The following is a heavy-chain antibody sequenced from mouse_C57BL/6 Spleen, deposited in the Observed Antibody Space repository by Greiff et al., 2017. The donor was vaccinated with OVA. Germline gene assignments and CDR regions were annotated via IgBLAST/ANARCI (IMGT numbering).Heavy chain of an antibody. Sequence: EVQLQQSGPELVKPGASVKISCKASGYTFTDYYMNWVKQSHGKSLEWIGDINPNNGGTSYNQKFKGKATLTVDKSSSPAYMELRSLTSEDSAVYYCARPFDYWGQGTTLTVSS. J-gene: IGHJ2*01. CDR2: INPNNGGT. V-gene: IGHV1-26*01. CDR3: ARPFDY. CDR1: GYTFTDYY.